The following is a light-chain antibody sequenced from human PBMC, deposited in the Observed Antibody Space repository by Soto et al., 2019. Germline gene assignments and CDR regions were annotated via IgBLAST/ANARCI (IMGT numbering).Light chain of an antibody. CDR2: GAS. V-gene: IGKV1-5*01. CDR3: HHHNSYSQT. J-gene: IGKJ1*01. Sequence: DLQLTQSPPTLSASVGDRVTITCRASQSIRYYLAWYQQMPGKAPKLLIYGASSLQSGVPSRFSGSGSGTEFTLTISSLQPDDFATYFCHHHNSYSQTFGQGTKVEIK. CDR1: QSIRYY.